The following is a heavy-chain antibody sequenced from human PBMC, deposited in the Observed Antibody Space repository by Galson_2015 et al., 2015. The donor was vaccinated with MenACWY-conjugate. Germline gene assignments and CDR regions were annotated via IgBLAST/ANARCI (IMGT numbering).Heavy chain of an antibody. CDR3: ATLKGGYGYLEY. Sequence: SLRLSCAASGFTVSGNYMTWVRQAPGKGLEWVSVIYSGGGTHYADTVKGRLTISRDNSKNTLYLQMNSLRAEDTAVYYCATLKGGYGYLEYWGQGTLVTVSS. V-gene: IGHV3-66*02. CDR2: IYSGGGT. J-gene: IGHJ4*02. CDR1: GFTVSGNY. D-gene: IGHD5-12*01.